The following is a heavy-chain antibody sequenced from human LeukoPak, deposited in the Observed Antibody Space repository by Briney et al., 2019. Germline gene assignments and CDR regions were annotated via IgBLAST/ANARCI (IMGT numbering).Heavy chain of an antibody. D-gene: IGHD3-10*01. CDR3: AKGGQDYYGSGSYYNLYYFDY. J-gene: IGHJ4*02. V-gene: IGHV3-23*01. CDR2: ISGSGGST. Sequence: GGSLRLSCAASGFTFSSYAMSWVRQAPGKGLEWVSAISGSGGSTYYADSVKGRFTISRDNSKNTLYLQMNSLRAEDTAVYYRAKGGQDYYGSGSYYNLYYFDYWGQGTLVTVSS. CDR1: GFTFSSYA.